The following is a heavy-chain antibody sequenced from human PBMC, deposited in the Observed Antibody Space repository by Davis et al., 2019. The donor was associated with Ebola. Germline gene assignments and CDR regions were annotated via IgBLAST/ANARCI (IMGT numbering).Heavy chain of an antibody. D-gene: IGHD6-19*01. V-gene: IGHV4-39*07. Sequence: MPGGSLRLSCTVSGGSISSSSYYWGWIRQPPGKGLEWIGEINHSGSTNYNPSLKSRVTISVDTSKNQFSLKLSSVTAADTAVYYCARGLFGIAVAGTPFDYWGQGTLVTVSS. J-gene: IGHJ4*02. CDR1: GGSISSSSYY. CDR3: ARGLFGIAVAGTPFDY. CDR2: INHSGST.